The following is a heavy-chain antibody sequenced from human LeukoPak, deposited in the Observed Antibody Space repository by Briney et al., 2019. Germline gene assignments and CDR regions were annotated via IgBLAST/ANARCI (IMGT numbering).Heavy chain of an antibody. J-gene: IGHJ6*03. CDR3: AREEASWDYSNPGNYYYYMDV. V-gene: IGHV4-4*07. CDR1: GGSISSYY. Sequence: PSETLSLTCTVSGGSISSYYWSWIRQPAGKGLEWIGRIYTSGSTNYNPSLKSRVTMSVDTSKSQFSLKVRSVTAADTAVYYCAREEASWDYSNPGNYYYYMDVWGKGTTVTVSS. D-gene: IGHD4-11*01. CDR2: IYTSGST.